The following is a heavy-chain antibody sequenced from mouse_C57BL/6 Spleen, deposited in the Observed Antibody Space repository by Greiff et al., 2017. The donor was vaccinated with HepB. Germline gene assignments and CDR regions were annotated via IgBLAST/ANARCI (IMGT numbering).Heavy chain of an antibody. Sequence: EVMLVESGGGLVQPGGSLKLSCAASGFTFSDYYMYWVRQTPEKRLEWVAYISNGGGSTYYPDTVKGRFTISRDNAKNTLYLQMSRLKSEDTAMYYCARADSSGPFAYWGQGTLVTVSA. J-gene: IGHJ3*01. CDR1: GFTFSDYY. CDR2: ISNGGGST. V-gene: IGHV5-12*01. CDR3: ARADSSGPFAY. D-gene: IGHD3-2*02.